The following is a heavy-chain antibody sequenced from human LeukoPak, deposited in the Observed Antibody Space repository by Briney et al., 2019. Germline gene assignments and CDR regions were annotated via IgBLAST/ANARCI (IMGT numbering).Heavy chain of an antibody. D-gene: IGHD3-10*01. Sequence: ASVKVSCKASGGTFSSYAISWVRQAPGQGLEWMGGIIPIFGTANYAQKFQGRVTITADESTSTAYMELSSLRSEDTAVYYCARDLWFGELLYREPYYYYGMDVWGQGTTVTVSS. CDR3: ARDLWFGELLYREPYYYYGMDV. J-gene: IGHJ6*02. CDR2: IIPIFGTA. V-gene: IGHV1-69*13. CDR1: GGTFSSYA.